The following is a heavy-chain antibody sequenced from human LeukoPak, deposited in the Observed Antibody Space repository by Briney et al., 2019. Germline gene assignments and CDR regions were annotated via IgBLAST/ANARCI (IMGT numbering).Heavy chain of an antibody. V-gene: IGHV1-2*02. D-gene: IGHD2-2*01. J-gene: IGHJ3*02. Sequence: GASVKVSCKASGYTFTGYYMHWVRQAPGQGLEWMGWINPNSGGTNYAQKFQGRVTMTRDTSISTAYMELSRLRSDDTAVYYCARGLVVPAAMPVVGAFDIWGQGTMVTVSS. CDR2: INPNSGGT. CDR3: ARGLVVPAAMPVVGAFDI. CDR1: GYTFTGYY.